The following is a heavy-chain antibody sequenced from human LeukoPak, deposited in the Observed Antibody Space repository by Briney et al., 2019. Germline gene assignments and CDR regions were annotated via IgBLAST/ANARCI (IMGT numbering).Heavy chain of an antibody. V-gene: IGHV3-9*01. CDR2: ISWNSGTL. CDR1: GFTFDDYA. Sequence: GGSLRLSCAASGFTFDDYAIHWVRQAPGKGLEWVSGISWNSGTLRYVDSVKGRFTISRDNTKNSLYLQMNSRRAEDTALYYCAKDKGQFRAFDIWGQGTMVTVSS. D-gene: IGHD5-24*01. J-gene: IGHJ3*02. CDR3: AKDKGQFRAFDI.